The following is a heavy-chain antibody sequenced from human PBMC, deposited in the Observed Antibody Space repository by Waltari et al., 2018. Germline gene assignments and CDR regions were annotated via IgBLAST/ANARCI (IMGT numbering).Heavy chain of an antibody. J-gene: IGHJ4*02. D-gene: IGHD3-16*02. Sequence: EVQLVESGGGLVQPGGSLRLSCGVSGFTFSSYSMNWVRQAPGKRVGGVSYISGSSSTKYYADSVKGRFTISRDNAKNSMHLQMSSLRAEDTAVYYCATAARRRDVGDLSWGQGTLVTVSS. V-gene: IGHV3-48*01. CDR2: ISGSSSTK. CDR3: ATAARRRDVGDLS. CDR1: GFTFSSYS.